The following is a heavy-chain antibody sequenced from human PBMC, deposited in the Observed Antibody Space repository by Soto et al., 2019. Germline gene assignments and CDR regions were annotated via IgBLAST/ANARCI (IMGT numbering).Heavy chain of an antibody. J-gene: IGHJ4*02. Sequence: SETLSLTCTVSGGSISSYYWSWIRQPPGKGLEWIGYIYYSGSTNYNPSLKSRVTISVDTSKNQFSLKLSSVTAADTAVYYCASTRATLRGPHVPFDYWGQGTLVTVSS. V-gene: IGHV4-59*08. CDR3: ASTRATLRGPHVPFDY. CDR2: IYYSGST. D-gene: IGHD3-10*01. CDR1: GGSISSYY.